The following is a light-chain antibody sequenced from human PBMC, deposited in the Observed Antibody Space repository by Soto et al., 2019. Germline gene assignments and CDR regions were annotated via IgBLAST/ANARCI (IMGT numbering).Light chain of an antibody. V-gene: IGKV2-24*01. CDR2: EIY. J-gene: IGKJ2*01. CDR1: QGLVHSDGNTY. Sequence: DIVMTQTPLSSPVTLGQPASISCRSSQGLVHSDGNTYLSWLQQRTGQPPRLLIYEIYNRFSGVPDRFSGSRAGTDVTLKISRVEAEDVGIYYCRQATQFPYTFGQGTKLEIK. CDR3: RQATQFPYT.